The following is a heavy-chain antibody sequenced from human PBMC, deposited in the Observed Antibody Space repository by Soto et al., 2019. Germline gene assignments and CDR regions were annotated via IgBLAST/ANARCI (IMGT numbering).Heavy chain of an antibody. CDR1: GYTFTSYG. V-gene: IGHV1-18*03. CDR3: ASQTRFLECCHLDV. Sequence: ASAKVSCKASGYTFTSYGISWVRQAPGQGLEWMGWISAYNGNTNYAQKLQGRVTMTTDTSTSTAYMELRSLRSDDMAVYYCASQTRFLECCHLDVWGQGTTLTLSS. J-gene: IGHJ6*02. D-gene: IGHD3-3*01. CDR2: ISAYNGNT.